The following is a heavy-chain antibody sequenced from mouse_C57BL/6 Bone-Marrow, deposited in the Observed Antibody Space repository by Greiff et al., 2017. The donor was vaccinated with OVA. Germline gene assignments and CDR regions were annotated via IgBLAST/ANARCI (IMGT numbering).Heavy chain of an antibody. CDR3: ARRGDYSYWYFDV. D-gene: IGHD2-12*01. J-gene: IGHJ1*03. CDR2: ISNLAYSI. Sequence: EVHLVESGGGLVQPGGSLKLSCAASGFTFSDYGMAWVRQAPRKGPEWVAFISNLAYSIYYADTVTGRFTISRENAKNTLYLEMSSLRSEDTAMYYCARRGDYSYWYFDVWGTGTTVTVSS. V-gene: IGHV5-15*01. CDR1: GFTFSDYG.